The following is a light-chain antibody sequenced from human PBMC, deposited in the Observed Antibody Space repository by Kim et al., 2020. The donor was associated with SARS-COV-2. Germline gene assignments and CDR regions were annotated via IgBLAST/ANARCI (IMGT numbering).Light chain of an antibody. CDR1: SLRSYY. CDR3: NSRDSSGVLL. Sequence: SSELTQDPAVSVALGQTVRITCQGDSLRSYYASWYQQKPGQAPVLVIYGKNNRPSGIPDRFSGSSSGNTASLTITGAQAEDEADYYCNSRDSSGVLLVGG. V-gene: IGLV3-19*01. J-gene: IGLJ2*01. CDR2: GKN.